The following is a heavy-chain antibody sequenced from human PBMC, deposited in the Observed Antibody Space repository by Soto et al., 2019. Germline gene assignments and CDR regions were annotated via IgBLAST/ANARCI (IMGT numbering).Heavy chain of an antibody. CDR3: ARGGREPDY. CDR1: GFTFSSYA. J-gene: IGHJ4*02. Sequence: EVPLLESGGGLVQPGGSLRLSCTASGFTFSSYAMNWVRQAPGKGLEWVSAIVGSGDTTSYADSVKGRFTIARDNSKNPLYLQMNSLRAEETAVYYCARGGREPDYWGQGTLVTVSS. V-gene: IGHV3-23*01. CDR2: IVGSGDTT.